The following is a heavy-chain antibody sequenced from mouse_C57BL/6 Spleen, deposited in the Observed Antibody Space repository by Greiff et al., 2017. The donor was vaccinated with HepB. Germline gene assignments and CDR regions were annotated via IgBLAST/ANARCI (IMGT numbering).Heavy chain of an antibody. CDR1: GYTFTSYW. CDR3: AYWRLRGGFDY. J-gene: IGHJ2*01. V-gene: IGHV1-64*01. Sequence: QVQLQQPGAELVKPGASVKLSCKASGYTFTSYWMHWVKQRPGQGLEWIGMIHPNSGSTNYNEKFKSKATLTVDKSSSTAYMQLSSLTSEDSAVYYCAYWRLRGGFDYWGQGTTLTVSS. D-gene: IGHD2-2*01. CDR2: IHPNSGST.